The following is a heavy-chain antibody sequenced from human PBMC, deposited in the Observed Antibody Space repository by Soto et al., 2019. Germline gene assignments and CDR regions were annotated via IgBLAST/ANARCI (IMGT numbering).Heavy chain of an antibody. D-gene: IGHD3-22*01. CDR2: IYYSGST. V-gene: IGHV4-31*03. CDR1: GGSISSGGYY. Sequence: KTSETLSLTCTVSGGSISSGGYYWSWLRPHPGKGLEWIGYIYYSGSTYYNPSLKSRVTISVDTSKNQFSLKLSSVTAADTAVYYCARDPVDEIVGLDYWGQGTLVTVSS. J-gene: IGHJ4*02. CDR3: ARDPVDEIVGLDY.